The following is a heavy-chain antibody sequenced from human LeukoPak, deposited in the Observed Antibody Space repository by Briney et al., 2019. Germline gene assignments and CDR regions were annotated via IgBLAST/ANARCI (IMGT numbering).Heavy chain of an antibody. D-gene: IGHD5-18*01. V-gene: IGHV3-21*01. Sequence: GGSLRLSCAASGFTFSSYSMNWVRQAPGRGLEWVSSISSSSSYIYYADSVKGRFTISRDNAKNSLYLQMNSLRADDTAEYYCARDRGYNAFDIWGQGTMVTVSS. CDR3: ARDRGYNAFDI. CDR1: GFTFSSYS. J-gene: IGHJ3*02. CDR2: ISSSSSYI.